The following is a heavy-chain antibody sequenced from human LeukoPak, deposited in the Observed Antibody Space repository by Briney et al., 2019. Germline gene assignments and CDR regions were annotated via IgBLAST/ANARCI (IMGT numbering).Heavy chain of an antibody. Sequence: PSETLSLTCAVYGGSIRGYFWSWIRQSPGKGLEWIGEIYHSGSTNYNPSLKSRVTISVDKSKNQFSLKLSPVTAADTAVYYCARDTVAGTDYWGQGTLVTVSS. D-gene: IGHD4-23*01. CDR2: IYHSGST. CDR3: ARDTVAGTDY. V-gene: IGHV4-34*01. J-gene: IGHJ4*02. CDR1: GGSIRGYF.